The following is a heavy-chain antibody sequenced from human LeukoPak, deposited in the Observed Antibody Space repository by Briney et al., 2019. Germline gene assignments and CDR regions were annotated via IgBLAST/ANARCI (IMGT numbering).Heavy chain of an antibody. D-gene: IGHD2-21*02. Sequence: GESLKISCKGSGYSFTSYWIGWVRQMPGKGLEWMGIIYPGDSDTRYSPSFQGQVTISADKSISTAYLQWSSLKASDTAMYYCATPYCGGDCYSYYYGMDVWGQGTTVTVSS. J-gene: IGHJ6*02. V-gene: IGHV5-51*01. CDR2: IYPGDSDT. CDR3: ATPYCGGDCYSYYYGMDV. CDR1: GYSFTSYW.